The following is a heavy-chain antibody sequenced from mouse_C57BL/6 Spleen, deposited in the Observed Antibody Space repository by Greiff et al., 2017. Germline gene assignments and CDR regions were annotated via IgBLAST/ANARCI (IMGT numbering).Heavy chain of an antibody. Sequence: QVQLQQSGPGLVQPSQSLSITCTVSGFSLTSYDVHWVRQSPGKGLEWLGVIWSGGSTDYNAAFISRLSISKDNSKSQVFFKMNSLQADDTAIYYCARNPYFDVWGTGTTVTVSS. J-gene: IGHJ1*03. CDR2: IWSGGST. CDR1: GFSLTSYD. V-gene: IGHV2-2*01. CDR3: ARNPYFDV.